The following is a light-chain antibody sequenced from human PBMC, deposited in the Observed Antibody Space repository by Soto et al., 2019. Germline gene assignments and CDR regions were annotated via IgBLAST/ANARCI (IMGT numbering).Light chain of an antibody. J-gene: IGLJ2*01. CDR2: EGS. V-gene: IGLV2-23*01. CDR1: SSDVGSYNL. CDR3: CSYAGSKVV. Sequence: QPASVSGSPGQSITISCTGTSSDVGSYNLVSWYQQHPGKAPKLMIYEGSKRPSGVSNRFSGSKSGNTASLTISGLQAEDEADYYCCSYAGSKVVFGGGTKVTVL.